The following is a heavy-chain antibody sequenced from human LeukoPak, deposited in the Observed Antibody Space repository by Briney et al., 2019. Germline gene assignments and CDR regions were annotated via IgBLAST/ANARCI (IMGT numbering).Heavy chain of an antibody. V-gene: IGHV4-39*01. D-gene: IGHD2/OR15-2a*01. CDR2: IYYSGST. CDR1: GGSISSSSYY. CDR3: ARQNLLLSYYYYTDV. Sequence: PSETLSLTCTVSGGSISSSSYYWGWIRQPPGKGLEWIGSIYYSGSTYYNPSLKSRVTISVDTSRNQFSLKLSSVTAADTAVYYCARQNLLLSYYYYTDVWGKGTTVTISS. J-gene: IGHJ6*03.